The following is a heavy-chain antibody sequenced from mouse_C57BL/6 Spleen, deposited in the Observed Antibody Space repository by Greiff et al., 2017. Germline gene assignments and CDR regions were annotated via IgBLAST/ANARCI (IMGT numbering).Heavy chain of an antibody. CDR2: ISDGGSYT. CDR3: ARDTPLAY. Sequence: EVQLQESGGGLVKPGGSLKLSCAASGFTFSSYAMSWVRQTPEKRLEWVATISDGGSYTYYPDNVKGRFTISRDNSKNNLYLQMSHLKSEDTAMYYCARDTPLAYWGQGTLVTVSA. V-gene: IGHV5-4*01. CDR1: GFTFSSYA. J-gene: IGHJ3*01.